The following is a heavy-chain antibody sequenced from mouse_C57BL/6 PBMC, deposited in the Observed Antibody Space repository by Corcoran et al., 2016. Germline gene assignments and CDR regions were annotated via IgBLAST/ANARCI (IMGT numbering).Heavy chain of an antibody. V-gene: IGHV14-1*01. D-gene: IGHD1-1*01. CDR1: GFNIKDYY. Sequence: EVQLQQSGAELLRPGASVKLSCTASGFNIKDYYMHWVKQRPEQGLEWIGRIDPEDGDTEYAPKFQGKATMTADTSSNTAYLQLSSLTSEDTAVYYCTTPGSSSAWFAYWGQGTLVTVSA. CDR2: IDPEDGDT. CDR3: TTPGSSSAWFAY. J-gene: IGHJ3*01.